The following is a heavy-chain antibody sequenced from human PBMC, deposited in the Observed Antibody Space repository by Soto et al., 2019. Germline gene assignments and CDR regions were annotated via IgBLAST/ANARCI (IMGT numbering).Heavy chain of an antibody. J-gene: IGHJ6*03. CDR1: GFTFSDYY. CDR3: ARDPPLYYDILTRYRPSGSYMDV. Sequence: PGGSXRLSCAASGFTFSDYYMSWIRQAPGKGLEWVSYISSSGSTIYYADSVKGRFTISRDNAKNSLYLQMNSLRAEDTAVYYCARDPPLYYDILTRYRPSGSYMDVWGKGTTVTVSS. V-gene: IGHV3-11*01. CDR2: ISSSGSTI. D-gene: IGHD3-9*01.